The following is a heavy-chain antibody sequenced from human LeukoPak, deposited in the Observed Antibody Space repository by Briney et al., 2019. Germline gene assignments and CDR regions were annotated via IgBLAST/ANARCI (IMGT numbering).Heavy chain of an antibody. Sequence: PSETLSLTCTVSGGSISSYYWSWIRQPPGKGLEWIGYIYYSGSTNYNPSLKGRVTISVDTSKNQFSLKLSSVTAADTAVYYCARDKSGWTWRYFDYWGQGTLVTVSS. CDR1: GGSISSYY. V-gene: IGHV4-59*01. CDR2: IYYSGST. J-gene: IGHJ4*02. CDR3: ARDKSGWTWRYFDY. D-gene: IGHD6-19*01.